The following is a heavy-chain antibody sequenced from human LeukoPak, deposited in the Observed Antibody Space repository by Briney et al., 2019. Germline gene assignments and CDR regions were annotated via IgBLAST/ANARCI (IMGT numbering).Heavy chain of an antibody. V-gene: IGHV3-74*01. Sequence: GGSLRLSCAASGFTFSTYWMHWVRQAPGKGLVWVSRIKDDGSTIYADSVKGRFTISRDNAKNTLYLQTNSLRAEDTAVYYCAKAGGSGNGWFDNWGQGTLVTVSS. CDR3: AKAGGSGNGWFDN. J-gene: IGHJ4*02. D-gene: IGHD6-19*01. CDR2: IKDDGST. CDR1: GFTFSTYW.